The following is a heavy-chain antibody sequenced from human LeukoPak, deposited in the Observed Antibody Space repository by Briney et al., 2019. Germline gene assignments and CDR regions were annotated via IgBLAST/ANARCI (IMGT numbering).Heavy chain of an antibody. CDR2: IIPIFGTA. CDR3: ARGKGYSYGPGHFDY. J-gene: IGHJ4*02. V-gene: IGHV1-69*06. CDR1: GGTFSSYA. Sequence: ASVKVSCKASGGTFSSYAISWVRQAPGQGLEWMGRIIPIFGTANYAQKFQGRVTITADKSTSTAYMELSSLRSEDTAVYYCARGKGYSYGPGHFDYWGQGTLVTVSS. D-gene: IGHD5-18*01.